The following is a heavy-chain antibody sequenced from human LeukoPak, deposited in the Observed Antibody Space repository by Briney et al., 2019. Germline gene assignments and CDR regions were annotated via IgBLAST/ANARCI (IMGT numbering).Heavy chain of an antibody. D-gene: IGHD6-19*01. CDR1: GFTFSSYA. CDR3: ARAPRYSSGWYFDY. V-gene: IGHV3-23*01. Sequence: GGSLRLSCAASGFTFSSYAMSWVRQAPGKGLEWVSAISGSGGSTYYADSVKGRFTISRDNSKNTLYLQMNSLRAEDTAVYYCARAPRYSSGWYFDYWGQGTLVTVSS. J-gene: IGHJ4*02. CDR2: ISGSGGST.